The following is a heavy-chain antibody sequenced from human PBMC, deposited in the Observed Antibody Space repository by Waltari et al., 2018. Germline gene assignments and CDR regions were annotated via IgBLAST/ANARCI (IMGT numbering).Heavy chain of an antibody. D-gene: IGHD1-7*01. J-gene: IGHJ5*02. V-gene: IGHV1-18*04. CDR1: GYNFISYG. CDR2: ISAYNGNT. Sequence: QVQLVQSGAEVKQTGASEKVSCTAPGYNFISYGISWVRPAPGQGLEWMGWISAYNGNTNYAQKLQGRVTMTTDTSTSTAYMELRSLRSDDTAVYYCARTPPNWNYWFDPWGRGTLVTVSS. CDR3: ARTPPNWNYWFDP.